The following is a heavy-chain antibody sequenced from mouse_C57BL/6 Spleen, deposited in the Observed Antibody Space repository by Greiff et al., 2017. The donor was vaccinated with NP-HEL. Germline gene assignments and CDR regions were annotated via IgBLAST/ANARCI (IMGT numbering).Heavy chain of an antibody. Sequence: EVKVVESEGGLVQPGSSMKLSCTASGFTFSDYYMAWVRQVPEKGLEWVANINYDGSSTYYLDSLKSRFIISRDNAKNILYLQMSSLKSEDTATYYCARDYGSSSLDYWGQGTTLTVSS. D-gene: IGHD1-1*01. CDR1: GFTFSDYY. J-gene: IGHJ2*01. CDR2: INYDGSST. CDR3: ARDYGSSSLDY. V-gene: IGHV5-16*01.